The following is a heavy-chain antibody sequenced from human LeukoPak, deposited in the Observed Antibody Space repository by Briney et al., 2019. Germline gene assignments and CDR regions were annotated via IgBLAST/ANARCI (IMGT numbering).Heavy chain of an antibody. CDR3: ARGRYCSGGSCFTGRYYYYMDV. D-gene: IGHD2-15*01. CDR2: ISDSGGTI. CDR1: GFTFSSYA. J-gene: IGHJ6*03. V-gene: IGHV3-23*01. Sequence: GGSLRLPCAASGFTFSSYAMNWVRQGPGKGLEWVSGISDSGGTIYYADSVKGRFTISRDNSKNTLYLQMNSLTVDDTAVYYCARGRYCSGGSCFTGRYYYYMDVWGKGTTVTVSS.